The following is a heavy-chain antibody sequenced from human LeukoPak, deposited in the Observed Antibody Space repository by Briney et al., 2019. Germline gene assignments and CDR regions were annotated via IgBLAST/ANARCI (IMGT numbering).Heavy chain of an antibody. CDR3: ARGHSSGNPDPFDY. CDR1: YDSISNYY. V-gene: IGHV3-53*01. Sequence: ETLSLTCSVSYDSISNYYWSWVRQAPGKGLEWVSVMYSGGAIHYADSVKGRFTISRDNSKNTLYLQMNSLRAEDTTMYFCARGHSSGNPDPFDYWGQGTLVIVSS. J-gene: IGHJ4*02. D-gene: IGHD6-19*01. CDR2: MYSGGAI.